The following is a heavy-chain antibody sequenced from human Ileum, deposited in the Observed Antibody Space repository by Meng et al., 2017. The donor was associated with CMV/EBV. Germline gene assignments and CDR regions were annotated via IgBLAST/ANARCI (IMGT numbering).Heavy chain of an antibody. V-gene: IGHV3-72*01. D-gene: IGHD1-26*01. CDR3: ARVRKGMVGQTTFDY. CDR1: GFTFSDHY. Sequence: GESLKISCAASGFTFSDHYIDWVRQAPGKGLEWVGRIRNKVNSYTTLYAASVEGRFTVSRDDSKNSVFLQMNSLKTEDTAVYYCARVRKGMVGQTTFDYWGQGTLVTVSS. J-gene: IGHJ4*02. CDR2: IRNKVNSYTT.